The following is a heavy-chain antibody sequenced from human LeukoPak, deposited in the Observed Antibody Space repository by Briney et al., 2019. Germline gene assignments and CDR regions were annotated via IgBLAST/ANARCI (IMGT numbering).Heavy chain of an antibody. CDR1: GFTVSSNY. V-gene: IGHV3-66*01. D-gene: IGHD3-22*01. CDR2: IYSGGST. CDR3: ASTPGYYYDSSGYLGYFDY. J-gene: IGHJ4*02. Sequence: GGSLRLSCAASGFTVSSNYMSWVRQAPGKGLEWVSVIYSGGSTYCADSVKGRFTISRDNSKNTLYLQMNSLRAEDTAVYYCASTPGYYYDSSGYLGYFDYWGQGTLVTVSS.